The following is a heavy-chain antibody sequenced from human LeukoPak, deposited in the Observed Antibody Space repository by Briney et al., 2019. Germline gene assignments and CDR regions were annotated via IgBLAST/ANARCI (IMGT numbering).Heavy chain of an antibody. CDR1: GFTFRSYA. D-gene: IGHD2-8*01. CDR2: ISGGGGST. Sequence: GGSLRLSCAASGFTFRSYAMNWVRQAPGKGLEWVSGISGGGGSTYYADSVRGRFTISRDNSKNTLYLQMNSLRAEDTAVYHCAKGTCTNGICWFDYWGQGTLVTVSS. V-gene: IGHV3-23*01. J-gene: IGHJ4*02. CDR3: AKGTCTNGICWFDY.